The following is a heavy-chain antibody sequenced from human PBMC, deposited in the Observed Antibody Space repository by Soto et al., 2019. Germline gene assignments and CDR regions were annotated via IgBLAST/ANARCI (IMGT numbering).Heavy chain of an antibody. Sequence: GGSLRLSCSASGLTFSNYAMSWVRQAPGKGLEWVSALSAGGDNTYYADSMRGRFTISRDNSRNTLYLQMNSLRAEATAVYYCAKASDSGYDFHFDYWGQGALVTVSS. CDR3: AKASDSGYDFHFDY. D-gene: IGHD5-12*01. CDR2: LSAGGDNT. V-gene: IGHV3-23*01. J-gene: IGHJ4*02. CDR1: GLTFSNYA.